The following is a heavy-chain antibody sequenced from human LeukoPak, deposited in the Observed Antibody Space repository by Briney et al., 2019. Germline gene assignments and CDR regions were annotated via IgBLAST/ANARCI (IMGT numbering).Heavy chain of an antibody. D-gene: IGHD2/OR15-2a*01. CDR3: AKDFKNQNAFDY. CDR2: ISGSGSST. CDR1: GFTFSSYA. V-gene: IGHV3-23*01. Sequence: PGGSLRLSCAASGFTFSSYAMSWVRQAPGKGLEWVSAISGSGSSTYYADSVKGRFTISRDNSKNTLYLQMNSLRAEDTAVYYCAKDFKNQNAFDYWGQGTLVTVSS. J-gene: IGHJ4*02.